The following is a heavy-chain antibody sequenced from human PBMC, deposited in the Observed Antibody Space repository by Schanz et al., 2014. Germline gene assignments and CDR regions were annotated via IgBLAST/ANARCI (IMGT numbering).Heavy chain of an antibody. Sequence: EVQLLESGGGLVEPGGSLRLSCATSGFSLDIFAVSWVRQAPGKGLEWVSSFNDGGVNKYYADSVKGRFTISSDNSKSTLYLQMNSLRPEDTAVYYCARGGFGEVSYFDYWGQGTLVTVSS. V-gene: IGHV3-23*01. CDR2: FNDGGVNK. CDR1: GFSLDIFA. J-gene: IGHJ4*02. CDR3: ARGGFGEVSYFDY. D-gene: IGHD3-10*01.